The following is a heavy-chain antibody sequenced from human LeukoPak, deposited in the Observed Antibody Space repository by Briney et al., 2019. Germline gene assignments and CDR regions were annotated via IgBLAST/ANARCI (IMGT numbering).Heavy chain of an antibody. J-gene: IGHJ4*02. CDR3: ATDGYIYFQY. V-gene: IGHV3-53*01. CDR2: IYSDGRA. Sequence: GSLRLSCAASEFTVSSNFMSWVRQAPGKGLEWVSLIYSDGRAYYADSVKGRFTISRDNSKNTLYLEMNSLRPEDTAVYYCATDGYIYFQYWGQGTLVTVSS. D-gene: IGHD5-24*01. CDR1: EFTVSSNF.